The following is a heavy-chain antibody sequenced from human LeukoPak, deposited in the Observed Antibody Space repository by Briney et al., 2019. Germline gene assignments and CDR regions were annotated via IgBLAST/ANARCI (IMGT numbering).Heavy chain of an antibody. D-gene: IGHD6-19*01. CDR3: AKDSGNSGWYVDN. CDR2: ISSSGAGT. V-gene: IGHV3-23*01. CDR1: GFTFSSYA. J-gene: IGHJ4*02. Sequence: PGGSLRLSCAASGFTFSSYAMSWVRQAPGKGLEWVSSISSSGAGTYYADSVKGRFTISRDNSKNTVYLQINSLRAENTAVYYCAKDSGNSGWYVDNWGQGTRVTVSS.